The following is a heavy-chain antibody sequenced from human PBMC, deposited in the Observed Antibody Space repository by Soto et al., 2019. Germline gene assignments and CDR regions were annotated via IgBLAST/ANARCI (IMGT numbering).Heavy chain of an antibody. J-gene: IGHJ4*02. CDR1: GFTFSSYW. CDR3: ARGAQSSSMYGLNFDY. Sequence: EVQLEESGGGLVQPGGSLRLSCEASGFTFSSYWMNWVRQAPGKGLEWVASIKYDGSETFYVDSVKGRCTIFRDDTKKLLHLQMNSLRAEDTAVYSCARGAQSSSMYGLNFDYWGQGASVTVSS. V-gene: IGHV3-7*05. D-gene: IGHD2-2*01. CDR2: IKYDGSET.